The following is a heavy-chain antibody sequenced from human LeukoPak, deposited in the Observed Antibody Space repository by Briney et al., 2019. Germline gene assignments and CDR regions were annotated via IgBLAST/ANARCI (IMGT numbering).Heavy chain of an antibody. Sequence: WETLSLTCAVDGGFFSGYYWSWMRKPPGKGLQWIGEINHSESTNYNPSLKSRVTISVDTSKNQFSLKLSSVTAADTAVYSCARPRASIRGVTSPFDYWGQGTLATVSS. CDR3: ARPRASIRGVTSPFDY. CDR2: INHSEST. V-gene: IGHV4-34*01. J-gene: IGHJ4*02. CDR1: GGFFSGYY. D-gene: IGHD3-10*01.